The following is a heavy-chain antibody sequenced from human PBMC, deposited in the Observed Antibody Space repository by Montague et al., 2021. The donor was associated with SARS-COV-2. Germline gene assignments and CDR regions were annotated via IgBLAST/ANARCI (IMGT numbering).Heavy chain of an antibody. Sequence: SETLSLTCIVSGESTDRDTYYWGWIRQSPGKGLEWIGSLSSSGSTYYNPSLRSRVTISMDTSKNHFSLKVNSVTATDTAVYFCARPGSVSGWFYFDDWGQGTLVSVSS. V-gene: IGHV4-39*02. CDR2: LSSSGST. J-gene: IGHJ4*02. CDR1: GESTDRDTYY. CDR3: ARPGSVSGWFYFDD. D-gene: IGHD6-19*01.